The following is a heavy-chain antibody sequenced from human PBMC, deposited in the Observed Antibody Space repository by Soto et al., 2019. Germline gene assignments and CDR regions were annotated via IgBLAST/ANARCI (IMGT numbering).Heavy chain of an antibody. Sequence: QVSLQESGPGLVKPSQTLSLSCTVSGDSINDGDYYWSWIRQPPGKDLEWIAYIYYNGIIHYNPSLKSRVTISLDPSKNQFSLTMTSVTDAATAVYSCARGIQEGFDPWGQGTLVTVSS. J-gene: IGHJ5*02. D-gene: IGHD5-18*01. V-gene: IGHV4-30-4*01. CDR1: GDSINDGDYY. CDR3: ARGIQEGFDP. CDR2: IYYNGII.